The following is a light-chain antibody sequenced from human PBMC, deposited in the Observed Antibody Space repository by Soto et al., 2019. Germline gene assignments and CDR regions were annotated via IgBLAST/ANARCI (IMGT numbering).Light chain of an antibody. CDR3: QQSYSTQYT. Sequence: DIQMTQSPSSLSASVGDRVTITCRASQSISSYLNLYQQKPGKAPKLLIYAASSLQSGVPSRFSGSVSGTDFTLTSSSLQPEDFATYSCQQSYSTQYTFGQGTKLEIK. CDR1: QSISSY. V-gene: IGKV1-39*01. J-gene: IGKJ2*01. CDR2: AAS.